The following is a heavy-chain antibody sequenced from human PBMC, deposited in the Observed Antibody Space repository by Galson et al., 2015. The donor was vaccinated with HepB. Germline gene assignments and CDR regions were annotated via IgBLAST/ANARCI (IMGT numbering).Heavy chain of an antibody. CDR1: GFTLSNYY. CDR2: IGTSAFTI. Sequence: SLRLSCAASGFTLSNYYMTWIRQAQGGGLEWVSYIGTSAFTIYYADSVRGRFTISRDNAENTLYLQMNSLRAEDTALYYCARDLSGSDDAFDIWGQGTMVTVSS. J-gene: IGHJ3*02. V-gene: IGHV3-11*01. CDR3: ARDLSGSDDAFDI. D-gene: IGHD5-12*01.